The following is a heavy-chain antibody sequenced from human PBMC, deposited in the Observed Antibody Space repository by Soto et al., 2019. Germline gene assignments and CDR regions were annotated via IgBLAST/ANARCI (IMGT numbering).Heavy chain of an antibody. V-gene: IGHV3-11*01. Sequence: VQLVESGGGLIQPGGSLRLSCAASGFTVSSNYMSWVRQAPGKGLEWVSDISYSGSTIYYADSVKGRFTISRDNAKNSLYLQMNSLRAEDTAVYYCARTLDHADCWGQGTLVTVSS. D-gene: IGHD1-1*01. CDR1: GFTVSSNY. CDR2: ISYSGSTI. CDR3: ARTLDHADC. J-gene: IGHJ4*02.